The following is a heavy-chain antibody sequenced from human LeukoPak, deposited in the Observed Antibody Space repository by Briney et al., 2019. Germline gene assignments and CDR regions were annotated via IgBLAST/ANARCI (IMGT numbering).Heavy chain of an antibody. CDR1: GGSISSYY. CDR3: ARGRAADY. D-gene: IGHD2-15*01. V-gene: IGHV4-34*01. Sequence: PSETLSLTCTVSGGSISSYYWSWIRQPPGKGLEWIGEINHSGSTNYNPSLKSRVTISVDTSKNQFSLKLSSVTAADTAVYYCARGRAADYWGQGTLVTVSS. J-gene: IGHJ4*02. CDR2: INHSGST.